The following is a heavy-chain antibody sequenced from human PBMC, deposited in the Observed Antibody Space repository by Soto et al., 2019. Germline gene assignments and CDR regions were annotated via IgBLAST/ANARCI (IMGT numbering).Heavy chain of an antibody. CDR1: GFSLRSSGVG. Sequence: QITLKESGPTLVKPTQTLTLTYTFSGFSLRSSGVGVGWIRQPPGEALEWLALIFWNEDKRYSPSLKSRLTITKDTSENQVVLTMTNMDPVDTAIYYCARDIAAAFDLWGQGTLVTVSS. CDR3: ARDIAAAFDL. J-gene: IGHJ4*02. V-gene: IGHV2-5*01. D-gene: IGHD6-13*01. CDR2: IFWNEDK.